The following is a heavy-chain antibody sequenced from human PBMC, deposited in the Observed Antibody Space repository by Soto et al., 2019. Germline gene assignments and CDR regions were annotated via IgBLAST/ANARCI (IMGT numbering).Heavy chain of an antibody. D-gene: IGHD3-10*01. CDR2: ISYDGSDK. V-gene: IGHV3-30*03. CDR1: GFPFTSYG. Sequence: QVQLVESGGGVVQPGRSLRLSCAASGFPFTSYGMHWVREGPDKGLECVAIISYDGSDKYYADSVKGRFTISRDNSKNPLYLQMNSLRPEGTALYYCVGGQYDFDYRGQGTLVIVSS. J-gene: IGHJ4*02. CDR3: VGGQYDFDY.